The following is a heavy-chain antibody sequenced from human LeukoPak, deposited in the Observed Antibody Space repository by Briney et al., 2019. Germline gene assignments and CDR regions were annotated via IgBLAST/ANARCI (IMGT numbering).Heavy chain of an antibody. J-gene: IGHJ3*02. CDR1: GGSIFANY. D-gene: IGHD1-1*01. CDR3: ARSTPGTTWDDAFDI. CDR2: FYYSGST. V-gene: IGHV4-59*08. Sequence: SETLSLTCTVSGGSIFANYWTWIRQPPGKGLEWIGNFYYSGSTNYNPSLKSRVTISVDTSKSQFSLKLSSVTAADTAVYYCARSTPGTTWDDAFDIWGQGTRVTVSS.